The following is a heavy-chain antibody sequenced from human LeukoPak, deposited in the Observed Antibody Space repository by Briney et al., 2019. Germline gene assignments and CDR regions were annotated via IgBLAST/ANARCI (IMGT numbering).Heavy chain of an antibody. CDR3: ARPRTTVTTYWYFDL. D-gene: IGHD4-17*01. Sequence: PSETLSLTCTVSGGSISSSSYYWGWIRQPPGKGLEWIGSIYYSGSTYYNPSLKSRVTISVDTSKNQFSLKLSSVTAADTAVYYCARPRTTVTTYWYFDLWGRGTLVTVSS. V-gene: IGHV4-39*07. J-gene: IGHJ2*01. CDR2: IYYSGST. CDR1: GGSISSSSYY.